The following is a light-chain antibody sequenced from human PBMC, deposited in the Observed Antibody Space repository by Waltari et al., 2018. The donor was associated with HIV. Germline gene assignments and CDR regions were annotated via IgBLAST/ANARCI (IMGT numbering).Light chain of an antibody. CDR1: QSVSSSS. Sequence: EIVLTQSPGTLSLSPGERATLSCRASQSVSSSSLAWYQQKPGQAPRLLIYGASSRATGSPDRFSGSGSGTDCTRTSSRLEPQDFAVYYWQQYGSSPLYSFGQGTKLEIK. CDR3: QQYGSSPLYS. CDR2: GAS. V-gene: IGKV3-20*01. J-gene: IGKJ2*03.